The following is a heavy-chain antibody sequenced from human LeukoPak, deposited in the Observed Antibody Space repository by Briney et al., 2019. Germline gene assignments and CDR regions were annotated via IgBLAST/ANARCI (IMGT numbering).Heavy chain of an antibody. D-gene: IGHD3-22*01. J-gene: IGHJ4*02. Sequence: SVKVSCKASGGTFSSYAISWVRQAPGQGLEWMGRIIPILGIANYAQKFQGRVTVTADKSTSTAYMELSSLRSEDTAVYYCARMPPFYDSTVTYYFDYWGQGTLVTVSS. V-gene: IGHV1-69*04. CDR3: ARMPPFYDSTVTYYFDY. CDR1: GGTFSSYA. CDR2: IIPILGIA.